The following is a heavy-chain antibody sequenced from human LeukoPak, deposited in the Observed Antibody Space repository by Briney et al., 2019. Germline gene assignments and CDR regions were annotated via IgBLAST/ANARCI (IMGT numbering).Heavy chain of an antibody. D-gene: IGHD2-2*01. V-gene: IGHV1-69*04. J-gene: IGHJ4*02. CDR1: GGTFSSYA. Sequence: ASVKVSCKASGGTFSSYAISWVRQAPGQGLEWMGRIIPILGIANYAQKFQGRVTITADKSTSTAYMELSSLRSEDTAVYYCASKPAATHVMWYWGQGTLVTVSS. CDR3: ASKPAATHVMWY. CDR2: IIPILGIA.